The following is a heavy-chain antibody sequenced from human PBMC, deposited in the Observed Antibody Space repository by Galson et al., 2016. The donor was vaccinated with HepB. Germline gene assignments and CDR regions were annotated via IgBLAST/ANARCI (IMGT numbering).Heavy chain of an antibody. Sequence: SETLSLTCTVSGGSIVSSNYYWGWIRQPPGKGLEWIGSIYYSGSTYYNPSLKSRVTISVDTSKNQFSLELSSVTAADTAVYYCARLYYDFWSGLRQYHYYYMDVWGKGTTVTVSS. V-gene: IGHV4-39*01. J-gene: IGHJ6*03. CDR2: IYYSGST. CDR3: ARLYYDFWSGLRQYHYYYMDV. D-gene: IGHD3-3*01. CDR1: GGSIVSSNYY.